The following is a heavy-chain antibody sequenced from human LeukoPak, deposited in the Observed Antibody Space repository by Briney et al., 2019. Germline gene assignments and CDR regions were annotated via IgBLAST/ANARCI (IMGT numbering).Heavy chain of an antibody. D-gene: IGHD4-17*01. J-gene: IGHJ4*02. CDR3: ARQKGYGDYVFDF. CDR2: IYPGDSDT. CDR1: GYSFTNYW. V-gene: IGHV5-51*01. Sequence: GESLKISCKGSGYSFTNYWIAWVRQMPGKGLEWMGIIYPGDSDTRYSPSFQGQVTISADKSITTASLQWSSLKASDTAVYYCARQKGYGDYVFDFWGQGTLVTVSS.